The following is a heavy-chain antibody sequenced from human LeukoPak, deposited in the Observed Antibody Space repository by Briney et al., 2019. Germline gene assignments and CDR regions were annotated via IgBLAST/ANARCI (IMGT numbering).Heavy chain of an antibody. CDR3: AKVVRGVPPTFDS. CDR2: ISWNSGSI. Sequence: GGSLRLSCAASGFTIDYYAMYWVRQAPGKGLEWVSGISWNSGSIGYADSVKGRFTISRYNAKNSLYLQMNSLRAEDTALYYCAKVVRGVPPTFDSWGQGTLVTVSS. V-gene: IGHV3-9*01. J-gene: IGHJ4*01. CDR1: GFTIDYYA. D-gene: IGHD3-10*01.